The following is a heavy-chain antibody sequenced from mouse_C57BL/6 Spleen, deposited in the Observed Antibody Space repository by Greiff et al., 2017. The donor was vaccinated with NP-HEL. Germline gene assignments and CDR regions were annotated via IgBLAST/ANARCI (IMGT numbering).Heavy chain of an antibody. Sequence: QVQLKQPGAELVKPGASVKMSCTASGYTFTSYWITWVKQRPGQGLEWIGDIYPGSGSTNYNEKFKSKATLTVDTSSSSAYMQLSSLTSEDSAVDYCANVDSSGPWFAYWGQGTLVTVSA. V-gene: IGHV1-55*01. CDR2: IYPGSGST. CDR1: GYTFTSYW. CDR3: ANVDSSGPWFAY. J-gene: IGHJ3*01. D-gene: IGHD3-2*02.